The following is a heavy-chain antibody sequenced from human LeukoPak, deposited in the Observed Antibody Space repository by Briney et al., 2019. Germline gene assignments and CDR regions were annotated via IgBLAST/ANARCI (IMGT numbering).Heavy chain of an antibody. J-gene: IGHJ4*02. CDR1: GYTFTSYG. CDR3: ARPNSGVYYFDC. Sequence: ASVKVSCKASGYTFTSYGISWVRQAPAQGREWMGWISAYNGNTNYAQKLQGRVTMTTDTSTSTAYMELRSLRSDDTAVYYCARPNSGVYYFDCWGQGTLVTVSS. V-gene: IGHV1-18*01. CDR2: ISAYNGNT. D-gene: IGHD5-12*01.